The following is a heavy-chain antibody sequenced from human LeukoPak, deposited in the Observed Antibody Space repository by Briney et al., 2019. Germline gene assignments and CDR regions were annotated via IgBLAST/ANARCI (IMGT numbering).Heavy chain of an antibody. D-gene: IGHD3-3*01. CDR3: AKSQTEEWFDY. CDR2: IKSKTDGGTT. CDR1: GFTFSNAW. Sequence: GGSLRLSCAASGFTFSNAWMSWVRQAPGKGLEWVGRIKSKTDGGTTDYAAPVKGRFTISRDDSKNTLYLQMNSLKTEDTAVYYCAKSQTEEWFDYWGQGTLVTVSS. V-gene: IGHV3-15*01. J-gene: IGHJ4*02.